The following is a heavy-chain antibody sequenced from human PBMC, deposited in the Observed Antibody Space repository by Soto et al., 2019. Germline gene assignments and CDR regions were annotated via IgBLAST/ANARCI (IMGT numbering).Heavy chain of an antibody. V-gene: IGHV1-69*13. CDR1: GGTFSSYA. D-gene: IGHD6-19*01. CDR3: ARCRYSSGWSFDY. J-gene: IGHJ4*02. Sequence: GASVKVSCKASGGTFSSYAISWVRQAPGQGLEWMGGIIPIFGTANYAQKFQGRVTITADESTSTAYMELSSLRSEDTAVHYCARCRYSSGWSFDYWGQGTLVTVS. CDR2: IIPIFGTA.